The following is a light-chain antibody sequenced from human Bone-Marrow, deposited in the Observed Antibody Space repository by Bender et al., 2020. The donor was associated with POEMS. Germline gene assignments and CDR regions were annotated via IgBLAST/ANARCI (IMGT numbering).Light chain of an antibody. CDR3: CSYTSSDTWV. CDR1: SSDVGSFNL. CDR2: EVT. Sequence: QSALTQPASVSGSPGHSITISCTGTSSDVGSFNLVSWYQQHPGKVPKLMIYEVTSRPSGVSNRFSGSKSGNTASLTISGLQAEDEANYLCCSYTSSDTWVFGGGTKVTVL. V-gene: IGLV2-23*02. J-gene: IGLJ3*02.